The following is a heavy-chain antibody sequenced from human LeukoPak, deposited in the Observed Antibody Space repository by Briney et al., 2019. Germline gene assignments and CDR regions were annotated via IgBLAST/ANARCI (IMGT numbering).Heavy chain of an antibody. J-gene: IGHJ4*02. D-gene: IGHD5-18*01. Sequence: TSQTLSLTCTVSNGSISSGEYYWSWIRQPAGKGLDWIGRIYTSGSTNYNPSLKGRVSISLDTSKSQSSLRLRSVTAADTAMYYCARYTYGVSFDYWGQGTLVTVSS. CDR2: IYTSGST. CDR1: NGSISSGEYY. CDR3: ARYTYGVSFDY. V-gene: IGHV4-61*02.